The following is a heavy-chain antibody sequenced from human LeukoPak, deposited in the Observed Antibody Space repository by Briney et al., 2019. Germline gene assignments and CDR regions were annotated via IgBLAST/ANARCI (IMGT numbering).Heavy chain of an antibody. J-gene: IGHJ4*02. V-gene: IGHV1-3*01. CDR3: ATPLGYCSGGSCPPGGY. CDR2: INAGNGNT. D-gene: IGHD2-15*01. CDR1: GYTFTSYA. Sequence: VASVKVSCKASGYTFTSYAMHWVRQAPGQRLEWMGWINAGNGNTKYSQKFQGRVTITRDTSASTAYMELSSLRSEDTAVYYCATPLGYCSGGSCPPGGYWGQGTLVTVSS.